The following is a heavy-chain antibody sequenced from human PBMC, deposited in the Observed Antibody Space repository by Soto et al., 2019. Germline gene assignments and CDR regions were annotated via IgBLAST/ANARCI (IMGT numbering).Heavy chain of an antibody. CDR3: ARDGCSGGSCYSSFDY. CDR2: IYYSGST. CDR1: GGSISSYY. V-gene: IGHV4-59*01. Sequence: SETLSLTYTVSGGSISSYYWSWIRQPPGKGLEWIGYIYYSGSTNYNPSLKSRVTISVDTSKNQFSLKLSSVTAADTAVYYCARDGCSGGSCYSSFDYWGQGTLVTVSS. J-gene: IGHJ4*02. D-gene: IGHD2-15*01.